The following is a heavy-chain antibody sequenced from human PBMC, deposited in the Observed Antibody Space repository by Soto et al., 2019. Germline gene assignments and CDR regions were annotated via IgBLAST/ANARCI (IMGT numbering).Heavy chain of an antibody. J-gene: IGHJ5*02. Sequence: EVQLVESGGGLVKPGGSLRLSCAASGFTFSNAWMSWVRQAPGKGLEWVGRIKSKTDGGTTDYAAPVKGSFTISRDDSKNTLYLQMNSLKTEDTAVYYCTTEAPLAARPRGIGWNWFDPWGQGTLVTVSS. V-gene: IGHV3-15*01. CDR3: TTEAPLAARPRGIGWNWFDP. CDR2: IKSKTDGGTT. D-gene: IGHD6-6*01. CDR1: GFTFSNAW.